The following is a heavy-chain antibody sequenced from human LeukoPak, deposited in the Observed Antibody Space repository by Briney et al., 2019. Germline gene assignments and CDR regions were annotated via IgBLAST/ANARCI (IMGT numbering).Heavy chain of an antibody. Sequence: PGRSLRLSCAAAGFTFSNYGMHWGRQAPGKGLGWVAVIWYDGCNKYYADSVKGRFNISRDNSKNTLYLQMKSLRAEDTAVYYCAKDRDTAMEIDYWGQGTLVTVSS. CDR2: IWYDGCNK. V-gene: IGHV3-33*06. CDR1: GFTFSNYG. J-gene: IGHJ4*02. CDR3: AKDRDTAMEIDY. D-gene: IGHD5-18*01.